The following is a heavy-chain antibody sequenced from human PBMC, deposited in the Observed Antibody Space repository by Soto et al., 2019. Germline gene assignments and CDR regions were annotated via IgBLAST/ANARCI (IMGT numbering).Heavy chain of an antibody. CDR3: AAVGYYGSGIDY. D-gene: IGHD3-10*01. CDR1: GFTFTSSA. CDR2: IVVGSGNT. V-gene: IGHV1-58*02. Sequence: QMQLVQSGPEVKKPGTSVKVSCKASGFTFTSSAMQWVRQARGQRLEWIGWIVVGSGNTNYAQKFQERVPITSDMSTSTAYMELSSLRSEDTAVYYWAAVGYYGSGIDYWGQGTLVTVSS. J-gene: IGHJ4*02.